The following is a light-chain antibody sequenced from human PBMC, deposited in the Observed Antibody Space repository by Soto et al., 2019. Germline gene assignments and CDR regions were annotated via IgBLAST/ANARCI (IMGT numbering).Light chain of an antibody. CDR3: SSYTSSSTSGYV. CDR1: SSDVGGYNY. J-gene: IGLJ1*01. CDR2: DVS. V-gene: IGLV2-14*01. Sequence: QSVLTQPASVSGSPGQSITISCTGTSSDVGGYNYVSWYQQHPGKAPKLMIYDVSNRPSGVSNRFSSSKSGNTASLTISGLQAEDEADYYCSSYTSSSTSGYVFGTGTKVTVL.